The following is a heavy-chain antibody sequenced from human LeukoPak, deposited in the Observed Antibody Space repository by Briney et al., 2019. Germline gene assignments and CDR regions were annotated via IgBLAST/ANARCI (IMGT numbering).Heavy chain of an antibody. CDR2: IISKTDSGAP. J-gene: IGHJ4*02. D-gene: IGHD3-10*01. V-gene: IGHV3-15*01. CDR1: GFTFSNTW. Sequence: GGSLRLSSAASGFTFSNTWRSWVRPAPGKGLEWVVGIISKTDSGAPDYAVPVRGRVTISKDISKNTQNLQMNSLKTEDTAVYYCTTDLGSKGFGEFIDYWGQGTLVTVSS. CDR3: TTDLGSKGFGEFIDY.